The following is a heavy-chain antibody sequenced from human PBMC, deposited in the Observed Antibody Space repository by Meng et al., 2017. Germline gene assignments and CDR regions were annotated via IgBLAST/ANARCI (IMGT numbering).Heavy chain of an antibody. V-gene: IGHV4-59*01. D-gene: IGHD6-25*01. CDR3: AREGGSNGDY. Sequence: SETLSLTCTVSGGPISSYYWSWIRQPPGKGLEWIGYIYYSGSTNYNPSLKSRVTISVDTSKNQFSLKLSSVTAADTAVYYCAREGGSNGDYWGQGTLVTVSS. J-gene: IGHJ4*02. CDR2: IYYSGST. CDR1: GGPISSYY.